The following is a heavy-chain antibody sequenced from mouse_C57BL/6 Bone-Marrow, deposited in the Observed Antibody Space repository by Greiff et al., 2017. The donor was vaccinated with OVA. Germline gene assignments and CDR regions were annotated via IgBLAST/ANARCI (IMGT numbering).Heavy chain of an antibody. Sequence: VQLQQSGPVLVKPGASVKMSCKASGYTFTDYYMNWVKQSHGKSLEWIGVINPYNGGTSYNQKFKGKATLTVDKSSSTAYMELNSLTSEDSAVYYCAKHPLLRRGYFDVWGTGTTVTVSS. J-gene: IGHJ1*03. D-gene: IGHD1-1*01. CDR2: INPYNGGT. V-gene: IGHV1-19*01. CDR3: AKHPLLRRGYFDV. CDR1: GYTFTDYY.